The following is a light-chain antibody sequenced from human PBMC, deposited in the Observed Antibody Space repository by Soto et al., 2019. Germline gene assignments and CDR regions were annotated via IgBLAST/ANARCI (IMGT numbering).Light chain of an antibody. CDR1: EDISTW. Sequence: IKMSKSPFSVSASVGDRVTITCRSSEDISTWLAWYQQKPGKAPKLLIYAASSLQSGVPSRFSGSGSGTDFTLTIISLQPEDCATYYCQQSYSTPITFGQGTKVDI. CDR2: AAS. V-gene: IGKV1-12*01. CDR3: QQSYSTPIT. J-gene: IGKJ1*01.